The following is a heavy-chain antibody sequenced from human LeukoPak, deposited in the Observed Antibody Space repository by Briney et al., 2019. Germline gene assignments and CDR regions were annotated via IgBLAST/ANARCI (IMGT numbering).Heavy chain of an antibody. Sequence: SSSSTIYYADSVKGRFTISRDNAKNSLYLQMNSLRAEDTAVYYCARDSPGGGYDSWGQGTLVTVSS. J-gene: IGHJ5*02. CDR2: SSSSTI. CDR3: ARDSPGGGYDS. V-gene: IGHV3-48*01. D-gene: IGHD5-12*01.